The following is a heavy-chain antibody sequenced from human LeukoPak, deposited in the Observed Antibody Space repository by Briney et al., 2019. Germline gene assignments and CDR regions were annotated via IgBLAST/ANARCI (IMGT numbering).Heavy chain of an antibody. Sequence: ASVKVSCKASGYTSISYAMHWVRQAPGQRLEWMGWINADNGNTKYSQKFQGRVTITRDTSASTAYMELSSLRSEDTAVYYCARGLRPPSVAQFDYWGQGTLVTVSS. J-gene: IGHJ4*02. V-gene: IGHV1-3*01. CDR1: GYTSISYA. CDR3: ARGLRPPSVAQFDY. CDR2: INADNGNT.